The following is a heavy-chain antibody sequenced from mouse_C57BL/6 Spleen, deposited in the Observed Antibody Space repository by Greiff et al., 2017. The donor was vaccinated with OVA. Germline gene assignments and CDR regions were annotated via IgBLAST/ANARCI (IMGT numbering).Heavy chain of an antibody. CDR2: ISDGGSYT. Sequence: EVQVVESGGGLVKPGGSLKLSCAASGFTFSSYAMSWVRQTPEKRLEWVATISDGGSYTYYPDNVKGRFTISRDNAKNNLYLQMSHLKSEDTAMYYCARRDYGSPYFDYWGQGTTLTVSS. D-gene: IGHD1-1*01. J-gene: IGHJ2*01. CDR3: ARRDYGSPYFDY. V-gene: IGHV5-4*03. CDR1: GFTFSSYA.